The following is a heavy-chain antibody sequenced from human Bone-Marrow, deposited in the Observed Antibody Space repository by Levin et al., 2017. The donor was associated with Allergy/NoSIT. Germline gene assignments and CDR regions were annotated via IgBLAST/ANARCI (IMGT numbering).Heavy chain of an antibody. D-gene: IGHD1-26*01. V-gene: IGHV1-8*01. CDR2: MNPNSGNT. CDR3: ARGTLIVGATGELDGFDV. Sequence: ASVKVSCKASGYSFPSYDIYWVRRASGQGLEWMGWMNPNSGNTGYAQKFRGRVTMTTDTSISTAYMELSSLRSDDTAVYYCARGTLIVGATGELDGFDVWGQGTMVTVSS. CDR1: GYSFPSYD. J-gene: IGHJ3*01.